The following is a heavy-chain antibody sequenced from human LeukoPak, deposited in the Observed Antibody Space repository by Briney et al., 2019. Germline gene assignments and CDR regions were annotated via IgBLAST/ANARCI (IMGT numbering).Heavy chain of an antibody. D-gene: IGHD3-22*01. Sequence: GESLKISCKASGYSFSNYWIGWVRQMPGKGLEWMGIIHPGDSDGRYSPSYQGQVTISADRSTSSAYLQWSSLKASDSAMYFCARSYYYDSSGLYPPDSFNLWGQGTMVTVSS. CDR1: GYSFSNYW. CDR3: ARSYYYDSSGLYPPDSFNL. J-gene: IGHJ3*01. CDR2: IHPGDSDG. V-gene: IGHV5-51*01.